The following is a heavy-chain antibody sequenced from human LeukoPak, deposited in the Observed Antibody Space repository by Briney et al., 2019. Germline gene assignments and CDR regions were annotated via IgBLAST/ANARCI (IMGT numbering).Heavy chain of an antibody. CDR1: GYTFTDYY. J-gene: IGHJ3*02. V-gene: IGHV1-2*02. CDR2: INPNSGGT. D-gene: IGHD4-23*01. Sequence: GASVTVSCKASGYTFTDYYMHWVRQAPGQGLEWMGWINPNSGGTNYAQKFQGRVTMTRDTSISTAYMELSRLRSDDTAVYYCASHAYGGNSDAFDIWGQVTMVTVSS. CDR3: ASHAYGGNSDAFDI.